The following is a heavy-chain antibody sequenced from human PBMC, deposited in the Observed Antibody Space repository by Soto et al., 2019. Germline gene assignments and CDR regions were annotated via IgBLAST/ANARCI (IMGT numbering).Heavy chain of an antibody. CDR2: IKQDGSEK. Sequence: GGSLRLSCAASGFTFSSYWMSWVRQAPGKGLEWVANIKQDGSEKYYVDSVKGRFTISRDNAKNSLYLQMNSLRAEDTAVYYCAKTVENYYYYMDVWGKGTTVTVSS. V-gene: IGHV3-7*01. D-gene: IGHD6-19*01. J-gene: IGHJ6*03. CDR1: GFTFSSYW. CDR3: AKTVENYYYYMDV.